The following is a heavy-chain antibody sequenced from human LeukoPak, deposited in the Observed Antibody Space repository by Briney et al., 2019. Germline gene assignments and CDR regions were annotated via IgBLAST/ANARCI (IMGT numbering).Heavy chain of an antibody. CDR2: ISNSGST. Sequence: PETLSPTCTVSGGSISNYYWSWIRQPPGKGLQWIGYISNSGSTNYDPSLKSRVTISIDTSKIQFSLRLSSVSAADTAVYYCARDLGYNYGIDYWGQGTLVTVSS. CDR3: ARDLGYNYGIDY. J-gene: IGHJ4*02. CDR1: GGSISNYY. D-gene: IGHD5-18*01. V-gene: IGHV4-59*01.